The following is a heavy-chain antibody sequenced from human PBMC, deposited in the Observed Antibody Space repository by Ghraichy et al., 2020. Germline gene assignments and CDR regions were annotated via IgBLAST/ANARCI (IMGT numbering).Heavy chain of an antibody. V-gene: IGHV3-53*01. CDR3: ARGPIADGWGYFDY. J-gene: IGHJ4*02. CDR2: IYSSGDT. D-gene: IGHD6-13*01. CDR1: GFTVSSSY. Sequence: GGSLRLSCAASGFTVSSSYMSWVRQAPGKGLEWVSIIYSSGDTSYADSVKGRFTISRDNSKNTLYVQMNNLRAEDTAVYYCARGPIADGWGYFDYWGQGALVTVPS.